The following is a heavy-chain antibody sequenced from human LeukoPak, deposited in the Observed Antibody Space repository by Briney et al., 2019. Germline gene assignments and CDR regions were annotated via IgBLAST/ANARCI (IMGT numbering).Heavy chain of an antibody. CDR2: IYYSGST. Sequence: PSETLSLTCTVSGGSISSYYWSWIRQPPGKGLEWIGYIYYSGSTNYNPSLKSRVTISVDTSKNQFSLKLSSVTAADTAVYYCARHEVVMNYFDYWGQGTLVTVSS. CDR3: ARHEVVMNYFDY. V-gene: IGHV4-59*08. D-gene: IGHD2-21*01. CDR1: GGSISSYY. J-gene: IGHJ4*02.